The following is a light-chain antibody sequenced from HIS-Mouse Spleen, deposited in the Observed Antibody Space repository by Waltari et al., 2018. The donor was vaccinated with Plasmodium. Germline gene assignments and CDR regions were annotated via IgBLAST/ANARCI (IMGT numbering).Light chain of an antibody. CDR1: QDISNY. J-gene: IGKJ3*01. CDR3: QQYDNLPPLFT. CDR2: DAS. V-gene: IGKV1-33*01. Sequence: DIQMTQSPSSLSASVGDRVTITCQASQDISNYLNWYQQKPGKAPKLLIYDASNLETGVPSRFSGSGSGTDFTFTISSLQPEDIATYYCQQYDNLPPLFTFGPGTKEDIK.